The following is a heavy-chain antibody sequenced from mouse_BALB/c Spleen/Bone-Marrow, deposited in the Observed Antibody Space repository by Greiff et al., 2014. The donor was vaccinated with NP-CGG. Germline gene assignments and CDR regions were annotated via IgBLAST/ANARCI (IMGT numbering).Heavy chain of an antibody. CDR1: GYTFTSSW. J-gene: IGHJ2*01. Sequence: VQLQESGSVLVRPGASVKLSCKASGYTFTSSWMHWAKQRPGQGLEWIGEIHPNSGNTNYNEKFKGKATLTVDTSSSTAYVDRSSLTSEDSAVYYCARSGFDYWGQGTTLTVSP. D-gene: IGHD4-1*01. CDR2: IHPNSGNT. V-gene: IGHV1S130*01. CDR3: ARSGFDY.